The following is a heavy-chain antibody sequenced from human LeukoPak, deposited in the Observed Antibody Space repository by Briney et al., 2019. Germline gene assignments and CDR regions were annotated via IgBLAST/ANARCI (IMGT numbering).Heavy chain of an antibody. CDR3: ARVGGNSESYGWFGP. CDR2: IYSTGTN. CDR1: GGSINNNNYY. D-gene: IGHD4-23*01. J-gene: IGHJ5*02. V-gene: IGHV4-61*09. Sequence: SETLSLTCTVSGGSINNNNYYWSWIRQSAGKGLEWIGHIYSTGTNNYNPSLRSRVTLSVDTSKNQFSLKLRSVTAADTAVYYCARVGGNSESYGWFGPWGQGSLVTVSS.